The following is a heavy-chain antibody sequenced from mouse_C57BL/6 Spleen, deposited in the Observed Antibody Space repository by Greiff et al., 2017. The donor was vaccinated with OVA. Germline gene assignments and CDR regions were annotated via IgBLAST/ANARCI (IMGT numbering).Heavy chain of an antibody. Sequence: EVKLVESGGGLVQPGGSLKLSCAASGFTFSDYGMAWVRQAPRKGPEWVAFISNLEYSIYYADTVTGRFTISRENAKNTLYLEMSSLRSEDTAMYYCARDSNYGYFDVWGTGTTVTVSS. CDR2: ISNLEYSI. CDR1: GFTFSDYG. V-gene: IGHV5-15*01. D-gene: IGHD2-5*01. J-gene: IGHJ1*03. CDR3: ARDSNYGYFDV.